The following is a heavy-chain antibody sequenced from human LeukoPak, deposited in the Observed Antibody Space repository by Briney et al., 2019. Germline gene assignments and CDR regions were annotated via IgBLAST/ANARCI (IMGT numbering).Heavy chain of an antibody. V-gene: IGHV1-3*01. Sequence: ASVKVSCKASGYTFTSYAMHWVRQAPRQRLEWMGWINAGNGNTKYSQKFQGRVTITRDTSASTAYMELSSLRSEDTAVYYCARPLCSGGSCYFDYWGQGTLVTVSS. CDR2: INAGNGNT. J-gene: IGHJ4*02. D-gene: IGHD2-15*01. CDR1: GYTFTSYA. CDR3: ARPLCSGGSCYFDY.